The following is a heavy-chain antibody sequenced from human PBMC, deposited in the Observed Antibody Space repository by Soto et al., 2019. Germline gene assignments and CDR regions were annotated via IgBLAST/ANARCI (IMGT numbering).Heavy chain of an antibody. J-gene: IGHJ6*02. Sequence: PSETLSLTFTVSGGSISSSSYYWGWIRQPPGKGLEWIGSIYYSGSTYYNPSLKSRVTISVDTSKNQFALKLSSVTAADTAVYYCARRFLEWLLSDYYYYYGMDVWGQGTTVTVSS. CDR2: IYYSGST. CDR3: ARRFLEWLLSDYYYYYGMDV. V-gene: IGHV4-39*01. D-gene: IGHD3-3*01. CDR1: GGSISSSSYY.